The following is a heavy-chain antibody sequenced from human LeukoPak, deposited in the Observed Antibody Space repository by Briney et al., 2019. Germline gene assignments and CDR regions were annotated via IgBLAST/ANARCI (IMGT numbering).Heavy chain of an antibody. V-gene: IGHV1-8*03. CDR3: ARGHPRYSSGYYPDAFDI. J-gene: IGHJ3*02. Sequence: PLASVKVSCKASGYTFTGYYMHWVRQAPGQGLEWMGWMNPNSGNTGYAQKFQGRVTITRNTSISTAYMELSSLRSEDTAVYYCARGHPRYSSGYYPDAFDIWGQGTMVTVSS. CDR2: MNPNSGNT. CDR1: GYTFTGYY. D-gene: IGHD3-22*01.